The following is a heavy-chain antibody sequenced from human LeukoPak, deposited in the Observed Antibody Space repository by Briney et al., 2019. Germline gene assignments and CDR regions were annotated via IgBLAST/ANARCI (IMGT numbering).Heavy chain of an antibody. CDR1: GFTFSGSA. CDR3: TTQPQMTTVTTVDY. V-gene: IGHV3-73*01. CDR2: IRSKANSYAT. D-gene: IGHD4-17*01. J-gene: IGHJ4*02. Sequence: GGSLRLSCAASGFTFSGSAMHWVRQASGKGLEWVGRIRSKANSYATAYAASVKGRLTISRDDSKNTAYLQMNSLKTEDTAVYYCTTQPQMTTVTTVDYWGQGTLVTVSS.